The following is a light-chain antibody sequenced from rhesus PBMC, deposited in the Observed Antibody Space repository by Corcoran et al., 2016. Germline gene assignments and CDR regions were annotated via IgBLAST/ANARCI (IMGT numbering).Light chain of an antibody. V-gene: IGKV1-32*02. CDR1: QGISSY. CDR3: QQGNSNPPWT. CDR2: FAN. Sequence: DIQMSQSPSSLSASVGDRVTITCRASQGISSYLNWYQQKPGKAPKLLIYFANSLASGVPSRFRGSGSGTELPLTISSLQPEDCATYYCQQGNSNPPWTFGQGTKVEVK. J-gene: IGKJ1*01.